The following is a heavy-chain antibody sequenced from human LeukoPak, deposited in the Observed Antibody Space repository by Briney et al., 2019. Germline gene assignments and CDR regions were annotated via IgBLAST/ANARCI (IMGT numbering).Heavy chain of an antibody. V-gene: IGHV3-7*01. CDR1: GFTFSRYW. CDR2: IKQDGSEK. CDR3: ARGDYYDSSGSHIDAFDV. D-gene: IGHD3-22*01. Sequence: GSLRLSCAASGFTFSRYWMSWFRQAPGKGLEWLANIKQDGSEKYYVDSVKGRFTISRDNARYSLYLQMNSLRAEDTAMYFCARGDYYDSSGSHIDAFDVWGLGTLVTVSS. J-gene: IGHJ3*01.